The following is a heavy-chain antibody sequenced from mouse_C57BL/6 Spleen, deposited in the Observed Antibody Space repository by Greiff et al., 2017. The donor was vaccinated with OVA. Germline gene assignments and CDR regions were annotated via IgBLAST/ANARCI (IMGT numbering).Heavy chain of an antibody. CDR2: FHPYNDDT. V-gene: IGHV1-47*01. Sequence: QVQLKESGAELVKPGASVKMSCKASGYTFTTYPIEWMKQNHGKSLEWIGNFHPYNDDTKYNEKFKGKATLTVEKSSSTVYLELSRLTSDDSAVYDCARGYYYGSSSYYAMDYWGQGTSVTVSS. CDR1: GYTFTTYP. J-gene: IGHJ4*01. D-gene: IGHD1-1*01. CDR3: ARGYYYGSSSYYAMDY.